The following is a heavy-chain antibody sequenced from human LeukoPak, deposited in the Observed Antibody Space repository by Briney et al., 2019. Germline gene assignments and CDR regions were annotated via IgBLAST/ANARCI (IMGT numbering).Heavy chain of an antibody. D-gene: IGHD1-26*01. CDR1: GFTFSSYS. Sequence: GGSLRLSCAASGFTFSSYSMNWVRQAPGKGLEWVGRTRNKANSYTTEYAASVKGRFTISRDDSKNSLYLQMNSLKTEDTAVYYCARDGRDSGTDDDYFDYWAQGTLVTVTS. J-gene: IGHJ4*02. CDR2: TRNKANSYTT. CDR3: ARDGRDSGTDDDYFDY. V-gene: IGHV3-72*01.